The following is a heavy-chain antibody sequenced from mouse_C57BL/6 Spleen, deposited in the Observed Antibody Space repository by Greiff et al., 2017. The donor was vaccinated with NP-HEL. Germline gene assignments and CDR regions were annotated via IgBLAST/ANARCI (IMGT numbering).Heavy chain of an antibody. D-gene: IGHD3-3*01. CDR2: IYPRSGNT. CDR3: ARRDPVYYAMDY. J-gene: IGHJ4*01. V-gene: IGHV1-81*01. Sequence: QVQLKQSGAELARPGASVKLSCKASGYTFTSYGISWVKQRTGQGLEWIGEIYPRSGNTYYNEKFKGKATLTADKSSSTAYMELRSLTSEDSAVYFCARRDPVYYAMDYWGQGTSVTVSS. CDR1: GYTFTSYG.